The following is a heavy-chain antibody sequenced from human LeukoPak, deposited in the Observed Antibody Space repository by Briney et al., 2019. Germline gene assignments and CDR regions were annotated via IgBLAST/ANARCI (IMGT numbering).Heavy chain of an antibody. D-gene: IGHD3/OR15-3a*01. J-gene: IGHJ3*01. CDR1: GFTVSSNY. CDR2: IYTGGST. V-gene: IGHV3-53*01. Sequence: GGSLRLSCAASGFTVSSNYMSWVRQAPGKGLEWVSIIYTGGSTYYADSVKGRFTISRDNSKNTLYLQMNSLRAEDTAMYYCARDPGGWASDDFDIWGQWGKRVMVTVSS. CDR3: ARDPGGWASDDFDIWGQ.